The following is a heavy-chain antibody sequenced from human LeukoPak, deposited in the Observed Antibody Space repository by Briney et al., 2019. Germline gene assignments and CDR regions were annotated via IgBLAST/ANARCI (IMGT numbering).Heavy chain of an antibody. V-gene: IGHV1-18*01. D-gene: IGHD3-10*01. CDR2: ISAYNGNT. Sequence: RASVKVFCKASGYTFTSYGISWVRQAPGQGLEWMGWISAYNGNTNYAQKLQGRVTMTTDTSTSTAYMELRSLRSDDTAVYYCARDRTGHYYGSTFDYWGQGTLVTVSS. J-gene: IGHJ4*02. CDR1: GYTFTSYG. CDR3: ARDRTGHYYGSTFDY.